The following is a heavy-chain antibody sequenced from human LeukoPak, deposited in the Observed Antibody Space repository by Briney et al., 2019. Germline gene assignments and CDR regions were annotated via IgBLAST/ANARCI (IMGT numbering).Heavy chain of an antibody. D-gene: IGHD3-22*01. V-gene: IGHV1-46*01. CDR3: ARDPRPSYDSSDYYYPGDY. Sequence: ASVKVSCKASGYTFTSYYMHWVRQAPGQGLEWMAIINPSGGSTRYAQKFQGRVTMTRDTSTSTVYMELSSLRSEDAAVYYGARDPRPSYDSSDYYYPGDYWGQGTLVTVSS. CDR2: INPSGGST. J-gene: IGHJ4*02. CDR1: GYTFTSYY.